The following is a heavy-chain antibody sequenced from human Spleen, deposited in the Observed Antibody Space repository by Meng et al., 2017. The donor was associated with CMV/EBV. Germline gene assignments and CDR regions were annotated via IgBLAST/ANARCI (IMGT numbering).Heavy chain of an antibody. J-gene: IGHJ5*02. Sequence: NSGSYYWSWIRQPPGEGLEWIGYTYYSGSTYYNPSLKSRVTISLDTSRNHFSPWLASVTAADTAVYYCATYGTYCSGTTCGDWFDPWGQGTLVTVSS. CDR3: ATYGTYCSGTTCGDWFDP. CDR2: TYYSGST. D-gene: IGHD2-2*01. CDR1: NSGSYY. V-gene: IGHV4-61*03.